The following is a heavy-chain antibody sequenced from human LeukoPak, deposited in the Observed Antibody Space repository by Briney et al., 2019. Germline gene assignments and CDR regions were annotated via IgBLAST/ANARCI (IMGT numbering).Heavy chain of an antibody. CDR2: IYYSGST. Sequence: SETLSPTCTVSGGSISSYYWSWIRQPPGKGLEWIGYIYYSGSTNYNPSLKSRVTISVDTSKNQFSLKLSSVTAADTAVYYCARFSSGYWDNWFDPWGQGTLVTVSS. CDR3: ARFSSGYWDNWFDP. D-gene: IGHD3-22*01. J-gene: IGHJ5*02. V-gene: IGHV4-59*01. CDR1: GGSISSYY.